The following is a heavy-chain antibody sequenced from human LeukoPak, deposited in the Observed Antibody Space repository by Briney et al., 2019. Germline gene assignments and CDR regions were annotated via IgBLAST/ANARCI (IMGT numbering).Heavy chain of an antibody. V-gene: IGHV4-61*01. CDR2: IYYSGST. CDR1: GGSVSSGSYY. J-gene: IGHJ4*02. CDR3: ASRKRNDYYDSSGYYPDY. Sequence: SETLSLTCTVSGGSVSSGSYYWSWIRQPPGKGLEWIGYIYYSGSTNYNPSLKSRVTISVDTSKNQFSLKLSSVTAADTAVYYCASRKRNDYYDSSGYYPDYWGQGTLVTVSS. D-gene: IGHD3-22*01.